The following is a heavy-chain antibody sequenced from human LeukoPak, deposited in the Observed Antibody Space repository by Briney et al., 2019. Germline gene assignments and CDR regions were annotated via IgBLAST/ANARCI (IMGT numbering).Heavy chain of an antibody. CDR1: GVSISSGGYY. D-gene: IGHD6-13*01. J-gene: IGHJ3*02. V-gene: IGHV4-31*03. CDR3: VSIAAAENAALDI. CDR2: IYYRGST. Sequence: SETLSLTCTVSGVSISSGGYYWSWIRQHPGKGLEWIGYIYYRGSTYYNPSLKSRVTISVDTSKNQFSLRLTSVTAADTAVYYCVSIAAAENAALDIWGQGTMVTVSS.